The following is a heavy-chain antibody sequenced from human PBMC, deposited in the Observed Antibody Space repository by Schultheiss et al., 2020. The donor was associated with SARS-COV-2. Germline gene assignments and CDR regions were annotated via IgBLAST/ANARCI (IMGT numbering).Heavy chain of an antibody. CDR3: ARTTEYYYDSSGYHKGWFDP. CDR2: ISSRGGT. V-gene: IGHV4-30-4*08. D-gene: IGHD3-22*01. Sequence: SQTLSLTCAVYGGSFSGYYWSWIRQPPGKGLEWVGYISSRGGTYYSPSLKSRVSMSVDTSKNQFSLKLSSVTAADTAVYYCARTTEYYYDSSGYHKGWFDPWGQGTLVTVSS. CDR1: GGSFSGYY. J-gene: IGHJ5*02.